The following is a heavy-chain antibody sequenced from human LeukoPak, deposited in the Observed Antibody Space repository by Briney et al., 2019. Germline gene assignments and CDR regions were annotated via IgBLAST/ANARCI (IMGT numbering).Heavy chain of an antibody. J-gene: IGHJ4*02. CDR1: GITFSSHA. Sequence: PGGSLRLSCAASGITFSSHAMSWVRQAPGKGLEWVSVISGSGGSTDYADSVKGQFTISRDNSKNTLYLQMNSLRADDTAVYYCAKDWGRYSGSWYYFDYWGQGTLVTVSS. V-gene: IGHV3-23*01. CDR3: AKDWGRYSGSWYYFDY. D-gene: IGHD6-13*01. CDR2: ISGSGGST.